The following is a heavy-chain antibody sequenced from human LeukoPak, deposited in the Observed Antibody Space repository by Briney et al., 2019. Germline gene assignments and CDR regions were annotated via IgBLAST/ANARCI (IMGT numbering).Heavy chain of an antibody. CDR2: INPNSGGT. V-gene: IGHV1-2*02. CDR1: GYTFTGYY. Sequence: ASVKVSCKASGYTFTGYYMHWVRQAPGQGLEWMGWINPNSGGTNYAQKFQGRVTMTRDTSISTAYMELSRLRSDDTAVYYCAREPLRIAARRRGWFDPWGQGTLVTVSS. J-gene: IGHJ5*02. CDR3: AREPLRIAARRRGWFDP. D-gene: IGHD6-6*01.